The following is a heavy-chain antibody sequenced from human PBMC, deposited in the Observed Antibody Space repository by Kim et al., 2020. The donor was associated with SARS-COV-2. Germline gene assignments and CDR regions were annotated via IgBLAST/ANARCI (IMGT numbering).Heavy chain of an antibody. CDR1: GFTFSDYY. D-gene: IGHD3-10*01. CDR3: ARRADYGSGSYLFDY. CDR2: ISSSSSYT. Sequence: GGSLRLSCAASGFTFSDYYMSWIRQAPGKGLEWVSYISSSSSYTNYADSVKGRFTISRDNAKNSLYLQMNSLRAEDTAVYYCARRADYGSGSYLFDYWGQGTLVTVSS. J-gene: IGHJ4*02. V-gene: IGHV3-11*03.